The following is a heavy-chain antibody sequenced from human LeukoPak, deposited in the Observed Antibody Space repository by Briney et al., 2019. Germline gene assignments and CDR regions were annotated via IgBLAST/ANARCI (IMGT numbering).Heavy chain of an antibody. Sequence: GGSLRLSCAASGFTFSSYSMNWVRQAPGKGLEWVSSISSSSSYIYYADSVKGRFTISRDNVKNSLYLQMNSLRAEDTAVYYCAKDGLIAAAGTISADWFDPWGQGTLVTVSS. CDR1: GFTFSSYS. J-gene: IGHJ5*02. D-gene: IGHD6-13*01. V-gene: IGHV3-21*01. CDR2: ISSSSSYI. CDR3: AKDGLIAAAGTISADWFDP.